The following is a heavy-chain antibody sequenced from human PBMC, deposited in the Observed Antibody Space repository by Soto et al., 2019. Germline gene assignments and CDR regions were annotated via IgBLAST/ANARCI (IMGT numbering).Heavy chain of an antibody. CDR1: GFTFSSYA. CDR3: AKSSVRYYDFWSGYHPGVAFDI. D-gene: IGHD3-3*01. J-gene: IGHJ3*02. Sequence: PGGSLRLSCAAAGFTFSSYAMSWARQAPGKGLEWVSAISGSGGSTYYADSVKGRFTISRDNSKNTLYLQMNSLRAEDTAVYYCAKSSVRYYDFWSGYHPGVAFDIWGQGTMVTVSS. CDR2: ISGSGGST. V-gene: IGHV3-23*01.